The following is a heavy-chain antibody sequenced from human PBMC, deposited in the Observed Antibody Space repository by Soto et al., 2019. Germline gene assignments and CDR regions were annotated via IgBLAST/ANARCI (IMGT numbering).Heavy chain of an antibody. V-gene: IGHV3-7*03. J-gene: IGHJ4*02. CDR2: IKQDGSER. CDR3: ASETSSGTSDY. CDR1: EFTFSSYW. Sequence: GSLRLSCAASEFTFSSYWMSWVRQAPGKGLEWVANIKQDGSERYYVDSVKGRFTISRDNAKNSLFLQMNSLRADDTAVYYCASETSSGTSDYWGQGTLVTVSS. D-gene: IGHD1-26*01.